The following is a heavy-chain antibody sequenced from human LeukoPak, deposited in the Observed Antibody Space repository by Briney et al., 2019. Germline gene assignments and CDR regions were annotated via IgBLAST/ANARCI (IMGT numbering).Heavy chain of an antibody. CDR2: IYYTGST. V-gene: IGHV4-39*07. D-gene: IGHD6-19*01. J-gene: IGHJ4*02. Sequence: SETLSLTCTVSGGSISSSSYYWGWIRQPPGKGLEWIGSIYYTGSTNYNPSLKSRVTISLDTPKKQFSLKLSSVTAADTAVYYCAKGRMRDSSGWYGYWGQGTLVTVSS. CDR3: AKGRMRDSSGWYGY. CDR1: GGSISSSSYY.